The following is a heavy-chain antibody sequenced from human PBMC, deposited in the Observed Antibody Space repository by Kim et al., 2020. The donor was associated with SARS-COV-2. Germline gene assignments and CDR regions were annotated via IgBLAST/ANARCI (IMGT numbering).Heavy chain of an antibody. J-gene: IGHJ4*02. V-gene: IGHV3-9*01. CDR2: ISWNSGSI. D-gene: IGHD3-22*01. CDR1: GFTFGDYA. Sequence: GGSLRLSCAASGFTFGDYAMHWVRQAPGKGLEWVSGISWNSGSIGYADSVKGRFTISRDNAKNSLYLQMNSLRAEDTALYYCAKGALYDSSGYEPPPDYWGQGTLVTVSS. CDR3: AKGALYDSSGYEPPPDY.